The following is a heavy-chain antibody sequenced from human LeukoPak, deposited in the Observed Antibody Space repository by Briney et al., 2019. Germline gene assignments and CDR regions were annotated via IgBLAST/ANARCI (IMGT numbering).Heavy chain of an antibody. V-gene: IGHV3-30*04. CDR1: GFTFSSYA. CDR3: AREADTMIRWAFDI. J-gene: IGHJ3*02. Sequence: GGSLRLPCAASGFTFSSYAMHWVRQAPGKGLEWVAVISYDGSNKYYADSVKGRFTISRDNSKNTLYLQMNSLRAEDTAVYYCAREADTMIRWAFDIWGQGTMVTVSS. CDR2: ISYDGSNK. D-gene: IGHD3-22*01.